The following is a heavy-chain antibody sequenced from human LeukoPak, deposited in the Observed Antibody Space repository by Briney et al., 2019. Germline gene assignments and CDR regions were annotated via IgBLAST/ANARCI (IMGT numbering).Heavy chain of an antibody. D-gene: IGHD2-2*02. CDR1: GDSITTDNFY. Sequence: PSETLSLICTVSGDSITTDNFYWGWIRQPPGKGLEWIGSVYYGGGPYSNPSLASRVTMSVDTPKNQFSLKPRSVTAADTGVYFCARVNDCSTSRCDTSWFDPWGQGTLVTVSS. CDR3: ARVNDCSTSRCDTSWFDP. V-gene: IGHV4-39*07. CDR2: VYYGGGP. J-gene: IGHJ5*02.